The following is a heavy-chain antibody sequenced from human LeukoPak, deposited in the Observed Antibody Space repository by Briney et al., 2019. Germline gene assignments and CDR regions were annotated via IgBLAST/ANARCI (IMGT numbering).Heavy chain of an antibody. J-gene: IGHJ4*02. V-gene: IGHV4-39*01. Sequence: SETLSLTCTVSSGSVNIGASYWGWVRQSPGVGLEWIGSIYYSGSTYYNPSLKSRVTISVDTSKNQFSLKLSSVTAADTAVYYCARREDIDYWGQGTLVTVSS. D-gene: IGHD2-15*01. CDR3: ARREDIDY. CDR1: SGSVNIGASY. CDR2: IYYSGST.